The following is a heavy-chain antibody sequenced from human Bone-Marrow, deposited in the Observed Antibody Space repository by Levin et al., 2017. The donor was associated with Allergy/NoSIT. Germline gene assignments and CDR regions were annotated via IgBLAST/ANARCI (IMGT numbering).Heavy chain of an antibody. Sequence: GASVKVSCKASGDTFSSYAMSWVRKAPGHGLEWMGGIIPMSGTANYAQKFQGRVTITADESTSSTYMELSSLRPEDTAVYYCARSRSYYYDITGYYYDCFDYWGQGTLVTVSS. CDR3: ARSRSYYYDITGYYYDCFDY. V-gene: IGHV1-69*13. CDR2: IIPMSGTA. CDR1: GDTFSSYA. D-gene: IGHD3-22*01. J-gene: IGHJ4*02.